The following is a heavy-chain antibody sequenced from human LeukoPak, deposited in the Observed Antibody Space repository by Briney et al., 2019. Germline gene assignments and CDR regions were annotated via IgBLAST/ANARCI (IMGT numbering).Heavy chain of an antibody. Sequence: SVKVSCKASGGTFSSYAISWVRQAPGQGLGWMGGIIPIFGTANYAQKFQGRVTITADESTSTAYMELSSLRSEDTAVYYCARVGYSYGAFDYWGQGTLVTVSS. CDR3: ARVGYSYGAFDY. CDR1: GGTFSSYA. V-gene: IGHV1-69*01. CDR2: IIPIFGTA. D-gene: IGHD5-18*01. J-gene: IGHJ4*02.